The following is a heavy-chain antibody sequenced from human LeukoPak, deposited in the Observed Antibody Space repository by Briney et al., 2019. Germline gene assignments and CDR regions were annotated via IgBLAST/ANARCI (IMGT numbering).Heavy chain of an antibody. V-gene: IGHV4-61*02. CDR1: GGSISSGSYY. Sequence: SQTLSLTCTVSGGSISSGSYYWSWIRQPAGKGLEWIGRIYTSGSTNYNPSLKSRVTISVDTSKNQFSLKLSSVTAADTAVYYCARDLGGIAVAGYFDYWGQGTLVTVSS. D-gene: IGHD6-19*01. CDR2: IYTSGST. CDR3: ARDLGGIAVAGYFDY. J-gene: IGHJ4*02.